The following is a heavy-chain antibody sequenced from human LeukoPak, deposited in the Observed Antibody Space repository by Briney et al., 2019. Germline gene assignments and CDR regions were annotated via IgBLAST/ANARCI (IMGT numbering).Heavy chain of an antibody. D-gene: IGHD3-10*01. Sequence: PGRSLRLSCAASGFTFSSYAMHWVRQAPGKGLEWVAVISYDGSNKYYADSVKGRFTISRDNSKNTLYLQMNSLRAEDTAVYYCASVRGPYYFDYWGQGTLVTVPS. CDR2: ISYDGSNK. V-gene: IGHV3-30*04. CDR1: GFTFSSYA. CDR3: ASVRGPYYFDY. J-gene: IGHJ4*02.